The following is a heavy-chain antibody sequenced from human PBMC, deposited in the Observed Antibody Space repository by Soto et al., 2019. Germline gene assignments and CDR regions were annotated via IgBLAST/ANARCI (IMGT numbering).Heavy chain of an antibody. Sequence: GGSLRLSCAASGFTFSSYGMHWVRQAPGKGLEWVAVISYDGSNKYYADSVKGRFTISRDNSKNTLYLQMNSLRAEDTAVYHRGKDGSYYYDSGGGPQGGGPRGRGTVVTVSS. CDR2: ISYDGSNK. J-gene: IGHJ4*02. D-gene: IGHD3-22*01. CDR1: GFTFSSYG. CDR3: GKDGSYYYDSGGGPQGGGP. V-gene: IGHV3-30*18.